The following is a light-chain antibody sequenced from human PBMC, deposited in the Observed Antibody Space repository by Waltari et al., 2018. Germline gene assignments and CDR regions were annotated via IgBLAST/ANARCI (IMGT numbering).Light chain of an antibody. CDR3: QQYGSTPLFT. CDR1: QTVATSY. V-gene: IGKV3-20*01. Sequence: EIVLTQSPGTLSLSPGERAPLSCRASQTVATSYLAWYQHKPGQAPRLLIYNTSYRATGIPDRFIGSESGTDFTLTISRLEPEDFAVYYCQQYGSTPLFTFGPGTKVDIK. J-gene: IGKJ3*01. CDR2: NTS.